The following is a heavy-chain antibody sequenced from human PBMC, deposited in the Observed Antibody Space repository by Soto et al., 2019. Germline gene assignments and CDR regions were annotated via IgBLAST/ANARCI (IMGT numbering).Heavy chain of an antibody. J-gene: IGHJ4*02. Sequence: LQTLSVTRTVWGGWISSSSYYWGLIHQPPGKGLEWIGSIYYSWSTYYKPSVKSRVTISVDTSKNKFSLKLSSVTAADTAVYYFAKLLRLDHHFDYWGQGTLVTVYS. V-gene: IGHV4-39*01. CDR3: AKLLRLDHHFDY. D-gene: IGHD3-16*01. CDR2: IYYSWST. CDR1: GGWISSSSYY.